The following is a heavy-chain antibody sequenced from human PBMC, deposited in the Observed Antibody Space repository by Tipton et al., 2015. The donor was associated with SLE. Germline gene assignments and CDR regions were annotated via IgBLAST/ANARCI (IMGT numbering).Heavy chain of an antibody. V-gene: IGHV3-30*19. CDR3: VRHSYMDV. CDR2: IWYHGLKT. Sequence: SLRLSCTASGFAFSSYDMHWVRQAPGKGLEWVALIWYHGLKTYYADSVKGRFTVSRDNSKNTLSLHVDRLRSEDTAVYYCVRHSYMDVWGQGTTVTVSS. J-gene: IGHJ6*02. CDR1: GFAFSSYD.